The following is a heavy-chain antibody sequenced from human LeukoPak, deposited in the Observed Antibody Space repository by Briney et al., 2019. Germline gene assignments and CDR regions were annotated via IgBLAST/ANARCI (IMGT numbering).Heavy chain of an antibody. D-gene: IGHD3-9*01. V-gene: IGHV1-2*02. J-gene: IGHJ4*02. CDR2: INPNHGDT. CDR1: GYTFTSYD. Sequence: ASVKVSCKASGYTFTSYDINWVRQATGQGLEWMGWINPNHGDTNYAQKFQDRVSMTRDTSISTAYMHLSRLRSADTAVYYCARSPHILTGENFDYWGRGTLLTVSS. CDR3: ARSPHILTGENFDY.